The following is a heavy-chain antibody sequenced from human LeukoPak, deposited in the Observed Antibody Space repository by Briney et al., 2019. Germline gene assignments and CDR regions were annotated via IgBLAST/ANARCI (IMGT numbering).Heavy chain of an antibody. CDR1: GYSFVFFG. J-gene: IGHJ4*02. CDR3: ASNRYSYGPGGDY. CDR2: IDSHNGDT. Sequence: GASVKVSCKASGYSFVFFGVSWVRQAPGQGLEWMGWIDSHNGDTKYAERLQGRVTMTTDTSTSTAYMELRSLRSDDTAVYYCASNRYSYGPGGDYWGQGTLVTVSS. D-gene: IGHD5-18*01. V-gene: IGHV1-18*01.